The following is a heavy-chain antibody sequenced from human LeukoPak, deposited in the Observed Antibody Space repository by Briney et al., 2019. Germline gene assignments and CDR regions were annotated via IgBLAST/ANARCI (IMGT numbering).Heavy chain of an antibody. J-gene: IGHJ4*02. CDR2: ISSSSTI. V-gene: IGHV3-48*01. CDR1: GFTFSSYS. D-gene: IGHD1-26*01. CDR3: ARDLSPGSCFDY. Sequence: GGSLRLSCAASGFTFSSYSMTWVRQAPGKGLEWVSYISSSSTIYYADSVKGRFTISRDNAKNPLYLQMNSLRAEDTAVYYCARDLSPGSCFDYWGQGTLVTVSS.